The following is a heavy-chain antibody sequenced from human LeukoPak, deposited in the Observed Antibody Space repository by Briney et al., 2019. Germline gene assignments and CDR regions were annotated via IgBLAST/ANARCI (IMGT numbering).Heavy chain of an antibody. CDR2: ISSSSSYI. D-gene: IGHD1-7*01. V-gene: IGHV3-21*01. CDR1: GFTFSSYS. J-gene: IGHJ5*02. Sequence: SGGSLRLSCAASGFTFSSYSMNWVRQAPGKGLEWVSSISSSSSYIYYADSVKGRFTISRDNAKNSLYLQMNSLRAEDTAVYYCARDLGDWNYVGWFDPWGQGTLVTVSS. CDR3: ARDLGDWNYVGWFDP.